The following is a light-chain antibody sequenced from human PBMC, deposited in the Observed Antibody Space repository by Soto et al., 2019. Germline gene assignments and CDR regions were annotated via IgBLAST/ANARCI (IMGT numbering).Light chain of an antibody. J-gene: IGKJ2*01. V-gene: IGKV1-12*01. CDR3: QQAKSLPYT. CDR1: QDIDRW. Sequence: DIQMTQSPSSVSVSVGDSVIITCRASQDIDRWLAWYQQRPGKAPKLLLYGAFNLQSGVPSRFSGSGSGTDYTLTISSLQPEDFATYYCQQAKSLPYTFGQGTKLEIK. CDR2: GAF.